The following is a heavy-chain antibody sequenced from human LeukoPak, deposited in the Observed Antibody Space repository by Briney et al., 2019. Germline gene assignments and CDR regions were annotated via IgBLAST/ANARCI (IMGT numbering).Heavy chain of an antibody. Sequence: GGSLRLSCAASGFTFSNAWMSWVRQAPGKGLEWVGRIKSKTDGGTTDYAAPVKGRFTISRDDSKNTLYLQMNSLKTEDTAVYYCTTTSDIVVVPAATLYYYYYYMDVWGKGTTVTVSS. V-gene: IGHV3-15*01. D-gene: IGHD2-2*01. CDR2: IKSKTDGGTT. CDR3: TTTSDIVVVPAATLYYYYYYMDV. J-gene: IGHJ6*03. CDR1: GFTFSNAW.